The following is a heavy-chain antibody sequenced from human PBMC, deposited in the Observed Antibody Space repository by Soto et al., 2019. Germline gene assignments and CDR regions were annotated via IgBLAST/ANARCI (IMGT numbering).Heavy chain of an antibody. CDR2: ISDDGSNK. V-gene: IGHV3-30-3*01. J-gene: IGHJ4*02. CDR1: GFTFSSYA. Sequence: GETLSLTGAASGFTFSSYAMHWARQAPGKGLEGVAGISDDGSNKYYADSVKGRFTISRDNSKNTLYLQMNSLRAEDTALYYCARDYSLGYYDSSGYYFNFDYWGQGTLVTVSS. D-gene: IGHD3-22*01. CDR3: ARDYSLGYYDSSGYYFNFDY.